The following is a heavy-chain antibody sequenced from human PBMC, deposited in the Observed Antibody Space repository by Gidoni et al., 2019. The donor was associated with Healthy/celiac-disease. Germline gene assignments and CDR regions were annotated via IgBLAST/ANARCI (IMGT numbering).Heavy chain of an antibody. D-gene: IGHD2-15*01. V-gene: IGHV3-15*01. Sequence: WVGRIKSKTDGGTTDYAAPVKGRFTISRDDSKNTLFLQMNSLKTEDTAVYYCTTDLTDGYDTIMAGPGSPRGAYYYYGMDVWGQGTTVTVSS. CDR2: IKSKTDGGTT. CDR3: TTDLTDGYDTIMAGPGSPRGAYYYYGMDV. J-gene: IGHJ6*02.